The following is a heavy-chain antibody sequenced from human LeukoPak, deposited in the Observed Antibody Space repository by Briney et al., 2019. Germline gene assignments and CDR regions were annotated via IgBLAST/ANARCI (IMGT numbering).Heavy chain of an antibody. CDR1: GFTFSNAW. CDR3: AKANYDSSGYFAFDI. J-gene: IGHJ3*02. CDR2: ISGSGGST. D-gene: IGHD3-22*01. V-gene: IGHV3-23*01. Sequence: GGSLRLSCAASGFTFSNAWMSWVRQAPGKGLEWVSAISGSGGSTYYADSVKGRFTISRDNSKNTLYLQMNSLRAEDTAVYYCAKANYDSSGYFAFDIWGQGTMVTVSS.